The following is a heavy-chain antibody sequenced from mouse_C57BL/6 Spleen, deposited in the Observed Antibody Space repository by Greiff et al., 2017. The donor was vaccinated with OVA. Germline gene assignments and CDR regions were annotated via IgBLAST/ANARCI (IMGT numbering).Heavy chain of an antibody. CDR2: IYPEDGST. D-gene: IGHD2-5*01. CDR1: GFTFTDYC. J-gene: IGHJ1*03. Sequence: EVQLQQSGAELVKPGASVKMSCTASGFTFTDYCIHWVKPRTEQGLEWIGCIYPEDGSTKYTPKFQGKATITADTSSSTAYLQLSSLTSEDSAVYYCARSYSNYVDFADWGKGTPVTVSA. V-gene: IGHV14-2*01. CDR3: ARSYSNYVDFAD.